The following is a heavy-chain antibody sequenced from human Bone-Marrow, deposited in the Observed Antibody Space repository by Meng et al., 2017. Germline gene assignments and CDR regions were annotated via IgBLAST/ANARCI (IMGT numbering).Heavy chain of an antibody. Sequence: KVSCKGSGYSFTSYWIGWVRQMPGKGLEWMGIIYPGDSETRYSPSFQGHVTISANKSISTAYLPWSSLKASDTALYSGARLPPYSSGWSDWGQGTLVTVSS. D-gene: IGHD6-19*01. V-gene: IGHV5-51*01. J-gene: IGHJ4*02. CDR2: IYPGDSET. CDR3: ARLPPYSSGWSD. CDR1: GYSFTSYW.